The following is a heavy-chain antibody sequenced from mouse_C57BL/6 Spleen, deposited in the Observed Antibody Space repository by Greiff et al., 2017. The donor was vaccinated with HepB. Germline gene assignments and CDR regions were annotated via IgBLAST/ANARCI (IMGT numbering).Heavy chain of an antibody. CDR2: IWRGGST. CDR3: AKNEGITTDYAMDY. J-gene: IGHJ4*01. CDR1: GFSLTSYG. Sequence: VQRVESGPGLVQPSQSLSITCTVSGFSLTSYGVHWVRQSPGKGLEWLGVIWRGGSTDYNAAFMSRLSITKDNSKSQVFFKMNSLQADDTAIYYCAKNEGITTDYAMDYWGQGPSVTVSS. D-gene: IGHD2-4*01. V-gene: IGHV2-5*01.